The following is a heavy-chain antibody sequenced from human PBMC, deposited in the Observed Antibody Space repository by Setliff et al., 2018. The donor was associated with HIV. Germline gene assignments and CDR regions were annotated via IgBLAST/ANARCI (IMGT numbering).Heavy chain of an antibody. V-gene: IGHV3-23*01. CDR2: ISGSGSGT. CDR3: AKDFLELSRVNFWGLDAFDI. Sequence: SLRLSCAASGFTFTSHGMTWVRQAPGKGLEWVSAISGSGSGTYYAGSVKGRFTISRDNSKNTLYLQMNSLRAEDTAVYYCAKDFLELSRVNFWGLDAFDIWGQGTMVTVSS. D-gene: IGHD3-3*01. CDR1: GFTFTSHG. J-gene: IGHJ3*02.